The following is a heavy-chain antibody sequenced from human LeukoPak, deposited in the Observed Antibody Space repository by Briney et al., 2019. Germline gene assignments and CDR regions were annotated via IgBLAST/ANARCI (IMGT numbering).Heavy chain of an antibody. CDR1: GYSFTSYW. J-gene: IGHJ4*02. Sequence: GESPKLSCKGSGYSFTSYWIGWVRQMPGKGLEWMGIIYPIDSDTKYSPSFQGQVTISADKSISTAYLQWTSLKASDTAVYYCAKLRWPEGDRSSFGFWGEGSLVTVSS. V-gene: IGHV5-51*01. CDR2: IYPIDSDT. CDR3: AKLRWPEGDRSSFGF. D-gene: IGHD4-23*01.